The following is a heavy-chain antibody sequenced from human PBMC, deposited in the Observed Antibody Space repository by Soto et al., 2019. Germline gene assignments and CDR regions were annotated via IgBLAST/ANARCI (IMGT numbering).Heavy chain of an antibody. J-gene: IGHJ6*02. CDR2: IYPGDSDT. CDR1: GYSFTSYW. D-gene: IGHD2-21*02. Sequence: PGESLKISCKGSGYSFTSYWIGWVRQMPGKGLEWMGIIYPGDSDTRYSPSFQGQVTISADKSISTAYRQWSSLKASDTAMYYCARGGASHMVVVTAISGMDVWGQGTTVTVSS. CDR3: ARGGASHMVVVTAISGMDV. V-gene: IGHV5-51*01.